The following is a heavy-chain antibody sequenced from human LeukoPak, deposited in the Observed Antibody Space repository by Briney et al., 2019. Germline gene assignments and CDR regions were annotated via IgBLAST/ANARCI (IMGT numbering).Heavy chain of an antibody. J-gene: IGHJ4*02. CDR1: GYTFIDYY. CDR3: AKSVPGLTFDY. Sequence: GASVKVSCKASGYTFIDYYIHWVRLAPGQGLEWMGRINPKSGSTSYAQKFQGRVTMTRDTSTDTAYMELTRLGLDDTAVYHCAKSVPGLTFDYWGQGTPVTVSS. CDR2: INPKSGST. D-gene: IGHD6-19*01. V-gene: IGHV1-2*06.